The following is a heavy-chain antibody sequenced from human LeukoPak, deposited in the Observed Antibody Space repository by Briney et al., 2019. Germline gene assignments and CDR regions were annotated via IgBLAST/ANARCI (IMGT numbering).Heavy chain of an antibody. CDR3: ARDEYDILTGSGSSYYFDY. CDR1: GGSLSSYY. V-gene: IGHV4-59*01. D-gene: IGHD3-9*01. Sequence: SETLSLTCTVSGGSLSSYYWSWIRQPPGRGLEWIGYVYSSGSTNYNPSLKSRVTISVDTSKNQFSLKLSSVTAADTAVYYCARDEYDILTGSGSSYYFDYWGQGTLVTVSS. CDR2: VYSSGST. J-gene: IGHJ4*02.